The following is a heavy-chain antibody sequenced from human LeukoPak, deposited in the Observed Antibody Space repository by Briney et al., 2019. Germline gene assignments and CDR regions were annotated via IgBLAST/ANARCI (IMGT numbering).Heavy chain of an antibody. D-gene: IGHD3-9*01. V-gene: IGHV3-7*01. CDR3: ATGEGPYHDILTGYYLES. J-gene: IGHJ4*02. CDR1: GFTFSNYW. Sequence: PGGSLRLSCEGSGFTFSNYWMGWVRQAPGKGLQWVANIKTDGSEKYYVDSVKGRFTISRDNAKNSLYLQMNSLRAEDTAVYYCATGEGPYHDILTGYYLESWGQGTLLTVSS. CDR2: IKTDGSEK.